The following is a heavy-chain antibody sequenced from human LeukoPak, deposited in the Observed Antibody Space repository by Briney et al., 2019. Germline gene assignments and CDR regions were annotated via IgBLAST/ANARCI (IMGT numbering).Heavy chain of an antibody. D-gene: IGHD5-12*01. J-gene: IGHJ6*02. CDR2: ISYDGSNK. Sequence: PGGSLRLSCAASGFTFSSYAMHWVRQAPGKGLEWVAVISYDGSNKYHADSVKGRFTISRDNSKNTLYLQMNSLRAEDTAVYYCARDYWVARHYYYGMDVWGQGTTVTVSS. V-gene: IGHV3-30*04. CDR3: ARDYWVARHYYYGMDV. CDR1: GFTFSSYA.